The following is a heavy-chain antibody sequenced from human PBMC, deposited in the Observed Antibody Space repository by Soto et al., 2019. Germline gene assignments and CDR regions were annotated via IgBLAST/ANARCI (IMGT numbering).Heavy chain of an antibody. CDR1: GGSISSGGYS. CDR2: IYHSGST. CDR3: ARVTEGGNSGHAFDI. Sequence: PSETLSLTCAVSGGSISSGGYSWSWIRQPPGKGLEWIGYIYHSGSTYYNPSLKSRVTISVDRSKNQFSLKLSSVTAADTAVYYCARVTEGGNSGHAFDIWGQGTMVTVSS. V-gene: IGHV4-30-2*01. D-gene: IGHD2-21*02. J-gene: IGHJ3*02.